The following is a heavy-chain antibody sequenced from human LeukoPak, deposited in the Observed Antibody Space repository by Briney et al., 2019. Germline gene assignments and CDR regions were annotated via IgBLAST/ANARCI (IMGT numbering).Heavy chain of an antibody. CDR2: IYYSGST. CDR3: ARAMVVVVPAAFDY. J-gene: IGHJ4*02. D-gene: IGHD2-2*01. CDR1: GGSISSGDYY. V-gene: IGHV4-30-4*01. Sequence: SETLSLTCTVSGGSISSGDYYWSWIRQPPGKGLEWIGYIYYSGSTYYNPSLKSRVTISVDTSKNQFSLKLSSVTAADTAVYYCARAMVVVVPAAFDYWGQGTLVTVSS.